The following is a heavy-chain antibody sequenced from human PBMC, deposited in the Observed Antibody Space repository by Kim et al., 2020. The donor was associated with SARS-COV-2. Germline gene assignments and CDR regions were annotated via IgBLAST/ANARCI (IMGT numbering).Heavy chain of an antibody. J-gene: IGHJ4*02. V-gene: IGHV3-74*01. Sequence: AESVKDRLTISSDHANNTLYVQMNSLRAEDAAVYYCASGTLRASGGNGYWGQGALVTVSS. CDR3: ASGTLRASGGNGY. D-gene: IGHD3-10*01.